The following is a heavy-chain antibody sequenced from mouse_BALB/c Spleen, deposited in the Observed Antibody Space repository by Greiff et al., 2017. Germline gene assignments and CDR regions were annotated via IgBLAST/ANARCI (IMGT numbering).Heavy chain of an antibody. CDR1: GYTFTNYW. Sequence: QVQLQQSGAELVRPGTSVKISCKASGYTFTNYWLGWVKQRPGHGLEWIGDIYPGGGYTNYNEKFKGKATLTADTSSSTAYMQLSSLTSEDSAVYFCARRGERRDAMDYWGQGTSVTVSS. CDR3: ARRGERRDAMDY. V-gene: IGHV1-63*02. D-gene: IGHD2-12*01. CDR2: IYPGGGYT. J-gene: IGHJ4*01.